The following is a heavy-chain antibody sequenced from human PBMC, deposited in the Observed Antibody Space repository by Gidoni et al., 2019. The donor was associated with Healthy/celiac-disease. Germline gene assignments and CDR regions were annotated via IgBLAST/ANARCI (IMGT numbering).Heavy chain of an antibody. Sequence: AVISYDGSNKYYADSLKGRFTISRDNSKNTLYLQMNSLRAEDTAVYYCARERNYVAFDIWGQGTMVTVSS. V-gene: IGHV3-30-3*01. J-gene: IGHJ3*02. D-gene: IGHD4-4*01. CDR3: ARERNYVAFDI. CDR2: ISYDGSNK.